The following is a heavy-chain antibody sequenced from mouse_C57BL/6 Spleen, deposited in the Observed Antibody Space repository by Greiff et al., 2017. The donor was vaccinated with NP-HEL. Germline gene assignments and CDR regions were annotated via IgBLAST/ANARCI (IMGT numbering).Heavy chain of an antibody. J-gene: IGHJ2*01. CDR1: GYAFTNYL. D-gene: IGHD1-1*01. CDR2: INPGSGGT. Sequence: VQLQQSGAELVRPGTSVKVSCKASGYAFTNYLIEWVKQRPGQGLEWIGVINPGSGGTNYNEKFKGKATLTADKSSSTAYMQLSSLTSEDSAVYFCARLITTVGFDYWGQGTTLTVSS. V-gene: IGHV1-54*01. CDR3: ARLITTVGFDY.